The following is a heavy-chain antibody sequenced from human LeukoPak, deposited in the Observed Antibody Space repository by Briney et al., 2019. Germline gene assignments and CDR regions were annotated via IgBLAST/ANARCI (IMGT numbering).Heavy chain of an antibody. J-gene: IGHJ4*02. Sequence: PGGSLRLSCAASGFTFSSYSMNWVRQAPGRGLEWVSSISSSSSYIYYADSVKGRFTISRDNAKNSLYLQMNSLRAEDTAVYYCARVQTELDKAMGRWGQGTLATVSS. D-gene: IGHD5-18*01. V-gene: IGHV3-21*01. CDR2: ISSSSSYI. CDR1: GFTFSSYS. CDR3: ARVQTELDKAMGR.